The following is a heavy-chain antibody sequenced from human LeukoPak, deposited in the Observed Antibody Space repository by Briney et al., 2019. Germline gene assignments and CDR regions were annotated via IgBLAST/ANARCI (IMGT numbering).Heavy chain of an antibody. CDR2: IYYSGST. V-gene: IGHV4-59*08. D-gene: IGHD5-24*01. CDR1: GGSISSYY. J-gene: IGHJ4*02. Sequence: SETLSLTCTVSGGSISSYYWSWIRQPPGKGLEWIGYIYYSGSTNYNPSLKSRVTISVDTSKNQFSLKLSSVTAADTAVYYWARLKSRDEFNYGGQETLVTVS. CDR3: ARLKSRDEFNY.